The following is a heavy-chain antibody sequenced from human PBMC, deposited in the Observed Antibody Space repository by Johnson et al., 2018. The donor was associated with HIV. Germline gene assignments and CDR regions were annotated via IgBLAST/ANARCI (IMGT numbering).Heavy chain of an antibody. Sequence: VQLVESGGGVVRPGGSLRLSCAASGFTFDDYGMSWVRQAPGKGLEWVSGINWNGGSTGYADSAKGRFTISRDNAKNSLYLQMNTLGAEDTALYYCARDGDTVTTQGAFDIWGQGTMVTVSS. D-gene: IGHD4-17*01. CDR2: INWNGGST. CDR3: ARDGDTVTTQGAFDI. J-gene: IGHJ3*02. CDR1: GFTFDDYG. V-gene: IGHV3-20*04.